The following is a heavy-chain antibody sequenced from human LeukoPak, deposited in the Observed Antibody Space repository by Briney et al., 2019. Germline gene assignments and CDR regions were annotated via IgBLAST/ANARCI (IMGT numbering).Heavy chain of an antibody. CDR1: GGSFSGYY. CDR2: INHSGST. V-gene: IGHV4-34*01. CDR3: ARAQEGIAAQLINYYYYGMDV. D-gene: IGHD6-6*01. Sequence: SETLSLACAVYGGSFSGYYWSWIRQPPGKGLEWIGEINHSGSTNYNPSLKSRVTISVDTSKNQFSLKLSSVTAADTAVYYCARAQEGIAAQLINYYYYGMDVGGQGPPVTVSS. J-gene: IGHJ6*02.